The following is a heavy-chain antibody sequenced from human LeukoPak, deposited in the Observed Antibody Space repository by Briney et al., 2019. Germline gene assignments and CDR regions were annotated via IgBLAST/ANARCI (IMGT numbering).Heavy chain of an antibody. CDR1: GFTFDEYG. J-gene: IGHJ4*02. Sequence: GSLRLSCAASGFTFDEYGMSWVRQAPGKGLEWVSGINWNGGIVGYAESLKGRFTISRDNAKNSLYVQMNSLRAEDTALYYCAREWSDSGDGMDYWGQGTLVTVSS. D-gene: IGHD4-17*01. CDR3: AREWSDSGDGMDY. V-gene: IGHV3-20*04. CDR2: INWNGGIV.